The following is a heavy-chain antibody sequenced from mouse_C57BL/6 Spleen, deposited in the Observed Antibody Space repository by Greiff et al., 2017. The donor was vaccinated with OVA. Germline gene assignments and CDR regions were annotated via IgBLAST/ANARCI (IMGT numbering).Heavy chain of an antibody. CDR2: IDPSDSYT. D-gene: IGHD2-13*01. V-gene: IGHV1-50*01. CDR1: GYTFTSYW. J-gene: IGHJ4*01. CDR3: ARSDPPIPKDY. Sequence: QVQLQQPGAELVKPGASVKLSCKASGYTFTSYWMQWVKQRPGQGLEWIGEIDPSDSYTNYNQKFKGKATLTVDTSSSTAYMQLSSLTSEDSAVYYCARSDPPIPKDYWGQGASVTVSS.